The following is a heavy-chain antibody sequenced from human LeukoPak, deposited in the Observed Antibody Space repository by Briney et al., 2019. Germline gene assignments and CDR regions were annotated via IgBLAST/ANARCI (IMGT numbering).Heavy chain of an antibody. CDR1: RDTFSIYA. D-gene: IGHD5-18*01. V-gene: IGHV1-69*04. Sequence: ASLKVSSKSPRDTFSIYAISWGRPAPGQGLWWMGRIMPILGIGNYAQKFQGRVTITADKSTSTAYMELSSLRSEDTAVYYCARDPEDTDMVTGYWGQGTLVTVSS. CDR3: ARDPEDTDMVTGY. CDR2: IMPILGIG. J-gene: IGHJ4*02.